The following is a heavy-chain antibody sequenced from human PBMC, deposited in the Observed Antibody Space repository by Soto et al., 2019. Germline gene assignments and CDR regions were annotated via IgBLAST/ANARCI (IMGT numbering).Heavy chain of an antibody. CDR2: INPNSGGT. V-gene: IGHV1-2*04. D-gene: IGHD3-22*01. J-gene: IGHJ4*02. CDR3: ARGPYYYDSSGYYSH. Sequence: ASVKVSCKASGYTFTGYYMPWVRQAPGLGLVWMGWINPNSGGTNYAQKFQGWVTMTRDTSISTAYMELSRLRSDDTAVYYCARGPYYYDSSGYYSHWGQGTLVTVSS. CDR1: GYTFTGYY.